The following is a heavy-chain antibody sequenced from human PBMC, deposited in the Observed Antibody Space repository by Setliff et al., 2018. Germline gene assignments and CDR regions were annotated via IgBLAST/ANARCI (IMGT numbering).Heavy chain of an antibody. CDR1: GFTFSDYG. CDR3: ARDHGVVPGVDYMDV. D-gene: IGHD2-15*01. CDR2: LSGGSSYI. Sequence: GESLTISCAASGFTFSDYGMNWVRQAPGKGLEWVACLSGGSSYIHYADSMKGRFTISRDDSKNSLYLQMNSLRAEDTGVYYCARDHGVVPGVDYMDVWGKGTTVTVSS. V-gene: IGHV3-21*01. J-gene: IGHJ6*03.